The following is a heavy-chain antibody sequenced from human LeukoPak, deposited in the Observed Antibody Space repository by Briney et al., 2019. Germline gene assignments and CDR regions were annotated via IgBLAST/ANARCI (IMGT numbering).Heavy chain of an antibody. CDR3: ARGAGYYDILTGYIRGYFFDY. V-gene: IGHV4-59*01. CDR2: IYYNGRT. CDR1: GGSIGTSY. Sequence: SETLSLTCTVSGGSIGTSYWSWIRQPPGKGLEWIGYIYYNGRTNSNSSLKSRVTTSVDTSKNQFSLKLSSVTAADTAVYYCARGAGYYDILTGYIRGYFFDYWGQGILVTVSS. D-gene: IGHD3-9*01. J-gene: IGHJ4*02.